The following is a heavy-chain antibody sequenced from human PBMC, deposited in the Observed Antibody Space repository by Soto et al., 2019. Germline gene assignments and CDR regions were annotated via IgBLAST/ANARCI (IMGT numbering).Heavy chain of an antibody. CDR3: ARGGSYYDSSGYYRYDY. V-gene: IGHV1-69*13. CDR2: IIPIFGTA. CDR1: GGTFSSYA. J-gene: IGHJ4*02. D-gene: IGHD3-22*01. Sequence: GASVKVSCKASGGTFSSYAISWVRQAPGQGLEWMGGIIPIFGTANYAQKFQCRVMITADESTSTAYMELSSLRSEDTALYYCARGGSYYDSSGYYRYDYWGQGTLVTVCS.